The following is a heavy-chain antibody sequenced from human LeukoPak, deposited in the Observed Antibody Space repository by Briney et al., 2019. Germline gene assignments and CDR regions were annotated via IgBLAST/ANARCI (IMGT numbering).Heavy chain of an antibody. J-gene: IGHJ6*02. CDR3: ARAYNWNDRYYYYYGMDV. CDR2: INPNSGGT. V-gene: IGHV1-2*02. Sequence: GASVKVSCKASGYTFTGYYMHWVRQAPGQGLEWMGWINPNSGGTNYAQKSQGRVTMTRDTSISTAYMELSRLRSDDTAVYYCARAYNWNDRYYYYYGMDVWGQGTTVTVSS. D-gene: IGHD1-1*01. CDR1: GYTFTGYY.